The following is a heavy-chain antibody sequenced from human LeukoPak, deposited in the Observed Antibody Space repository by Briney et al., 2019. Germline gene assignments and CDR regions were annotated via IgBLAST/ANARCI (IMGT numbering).Heavy chain of an antibody. Sequence: GASVKVSCKATVGTFSSYAISWVRQAPGQGRAWMGGIIPIFGTANYAQKFQGRVTITADESTSTAYMELSSLRSEDTAVYYCARGPMKGSYYYYMDVWGKGTTVTISS. V-gene: IGHV1-69*13. J-gene: IGHJ6*03. CDR2: IIPIFGTA. CDR1: VGTFSSYA. CDR3: ARGPMKGSYYYYMDV.